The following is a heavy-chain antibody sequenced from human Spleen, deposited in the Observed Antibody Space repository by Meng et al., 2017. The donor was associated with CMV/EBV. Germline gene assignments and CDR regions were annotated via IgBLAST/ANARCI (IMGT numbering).Heavy chain of an antibody. CDR2: TYYRSKWFH. V-gene: IGHV6-1*01. CDR1: GDSVSTNSAA. J-gene: IGHJ4*02. Sequence: LSITCALSGDSVSTNSAAWNLIRQSPSRGLEWLGRTYYRSKWFHDYAASVKSRIIINPYSSKNQFSLQLRSVTPEDTAVYYCARSKSGSYPFDYWGQGTLVTVSS. D-gene: IGHD1-26*01. CDR3: ARSKSGSYPFDY.